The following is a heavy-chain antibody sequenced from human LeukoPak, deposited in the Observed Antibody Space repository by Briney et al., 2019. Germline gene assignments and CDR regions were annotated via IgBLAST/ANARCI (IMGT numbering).Heavy chain of an antibody. CDR3: ARDQNKYYSSGYYYYQYGMDV. Sequence: SETLSLTCTVSGGSISSGDYYWTWIRQPPGKGLEWIGYIYYSGSTHYNPSLKSRVSISVDTAKNQFSLNLSSVTAADTAVYYCARDQNKYYSSGYYYYQYGMDVWGQGTTVTVSS. CDR1: GGSISSGDYY. D-gene: IGHD3-22*01. V-gene: IGHV4-30-4*01. J-gene: IGHJ6*02. CDR2: IYYSGST.